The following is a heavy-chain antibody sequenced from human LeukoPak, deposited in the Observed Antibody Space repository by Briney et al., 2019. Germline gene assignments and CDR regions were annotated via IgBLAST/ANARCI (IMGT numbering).Heavy chain of an antibody. D-gene: IGHD6-13*01. CDR2: INSDGSST. Sequence: GGSLRLSCAASGFTFSSYAMSWVRQAPGKGLVWVSRINSDGSSTTYADSVKGRFTISRDNAKNTLYLQMNSLRGEDTAVYYCATYSSSWHAIDYWGQGTLVTVSS. CDR1: GFTFSSYA. V-gene: IGHV3-74*01. J-gene: IGHJ4*02. CDR3: ATYSSSWHAIDY.